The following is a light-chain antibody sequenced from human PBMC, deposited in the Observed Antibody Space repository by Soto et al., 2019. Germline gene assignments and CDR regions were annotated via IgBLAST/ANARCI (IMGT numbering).Light chain of an antibody. CDR1: RSNIGTNT. J-gene: IGLJ2*01. CDR2: SYT. V-gene: IGLV1-44*01. CDR3: AAWDDSLNGVV. Sequence: QAVLTQPPSASGTPGQRVTISCSGSRSNIGTNTVNWYQQLPGTAPKLLIYSYTQRPSGVPDRFSGSKFGTSASLAITGLQSEDEAKYYCAAWDDSLNGVVFGGGTKLTVL.